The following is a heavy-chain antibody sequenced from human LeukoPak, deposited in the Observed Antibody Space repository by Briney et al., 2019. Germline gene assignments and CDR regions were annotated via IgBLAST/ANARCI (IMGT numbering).Heavy chain of an antibody. J-gene: IGHJ4*02. CDR3: ARAGFDVAARYDY. D-gene: IGHD6-6*01. CDR2: IIPILGIA. Sequence: VASVKVSCKASGGTFSSYAISWVRQAPGQGLEWMGRIIPILGIANYAQKFQSRVTITADKSTSTAYMELSSLRSEDTAVYYCARAGFDVAARYDYWGQGTLVTVSS. CDR1: GGTFSSYA. V-gene: IGHV1-69*04.